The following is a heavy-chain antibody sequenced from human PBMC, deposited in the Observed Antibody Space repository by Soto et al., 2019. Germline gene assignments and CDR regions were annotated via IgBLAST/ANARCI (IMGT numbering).Heavy chain of an antibody. CDR3: ARGPITMIIVAYAFDV. CDR2: INVYKGHA. D-gene: IGHD3-22*01. J-gene: IGHJ3*01. V-gene: IGHV1-18*01. CDR1: GYTFSSFG. Sequence: QVELVQSGAEVKKPGASVKVSCKVSGYTFSSFGITWVRQAPGQGLEWMGWINVYKGHANYAQNLQGRVNMTTDASTSTVYMELRSLRPDDTAKYYCARGPITMIIVAYAFDVWGQGTTVTVSS.